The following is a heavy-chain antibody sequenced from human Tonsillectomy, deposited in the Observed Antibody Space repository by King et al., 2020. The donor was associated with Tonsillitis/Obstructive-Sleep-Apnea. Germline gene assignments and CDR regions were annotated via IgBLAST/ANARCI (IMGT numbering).Heavy chain of an antibody. Sequence: VQLVEPGGGLAKPGGSLRFPCAASGLTSSTPNMSWVPQPPGKGLEGAPVIFSVGSTYYADSVKGRFTISRDNSNNTLYLQMKSLRAEDTAFYYCARGDYYGSGSLGDWGQGTLVTVSS. V-gene: IGHV3-66*01. CDR1: GLTSSTPN. CDR2: IFSVGST. J-gene: IGHJ4*02. CDR3: ARGDYYGSGSLGD. D-gene: IGHD3-10*01.